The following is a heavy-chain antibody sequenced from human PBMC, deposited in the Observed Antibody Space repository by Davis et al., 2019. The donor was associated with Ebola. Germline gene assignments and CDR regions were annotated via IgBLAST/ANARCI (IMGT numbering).Heavy chain of an antibody. CDR3: ARFGYSGYDR. V-gene: IGHV1-2*02. Sequence: ASVKVSCKASGYTFTSYDINWVRQATGQGLEWMGWINPNSGGTNYAQKFQGRVTMTRDTSISTAYMELSRLRSDDTAVYYCARFGYSGYDRWGQGTLVTVSS. D-gene: IGHD5-12*01. CDR2: INPNSGGT. CDR1: GYTFTSYD. J-gene: IGHJ4*02.